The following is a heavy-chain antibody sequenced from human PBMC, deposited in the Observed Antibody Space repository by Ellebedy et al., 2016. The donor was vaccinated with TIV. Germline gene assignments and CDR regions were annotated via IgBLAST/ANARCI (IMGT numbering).Heavy chain of an antibody. CDR1: GFTFSSYA. Sequence: GESLKISCAASGFTFSSYALSWVRQAPGKGLEWVSYISSGSSTIYYADSVKGRFPISRDNAKNSLYLQMNSLRAEDTAVYSCARLTLVRGDVIRTNYYHGMDVWGQGTTVTVSS. CDR3: ARLTLVRGDVIRTNYYHGMDV. CDR2: ISSGSSTI. J-gene: IGHJ6*02. D-gene: IGHD3-10*01. V-gene: IGHV3-48*01.